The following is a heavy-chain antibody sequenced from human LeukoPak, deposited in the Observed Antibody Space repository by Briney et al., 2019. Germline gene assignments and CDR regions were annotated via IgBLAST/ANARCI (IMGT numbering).Heavy chain of an antibody. CDR1: GGSVSSGSYY. V-gene: IGHV4-61*01. Sequence: SETLSLTCTVSGGSVSSGSYYWSWIRQPPGKGLEWIGYIYYSGSTNYNPSLKSRVTISVDTSKNQFSLKLSSVTAADTAVYYCASPEPDGSWSPYNWGQGTLVTVSS. D-gene: IGHD6-13*01. CDR3: ASPEPDGSWSPYN. J-gene: IGHJ4*02. CDR2: IYYSGST.